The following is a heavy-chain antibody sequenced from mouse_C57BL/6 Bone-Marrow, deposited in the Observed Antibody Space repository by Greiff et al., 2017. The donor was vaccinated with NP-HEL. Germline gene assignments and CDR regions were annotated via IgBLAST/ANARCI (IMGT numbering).Heavy chain of an antibody. V-gene: IGHV14-4*01. J-gene: IGHJ3*01. CDR3: TIDYDWFAY. CDR1: GFNIKDDY. D-gene: IGHD2-4*01. Sequence: EVQLQQSGAELVRPGASVKLSCTASGFNIKDDYMHWVKQRPEQGLEWIGWIDPENGDTEYASKFQGKATITADTSSNTAYLQLSSLTSEDTAVYYCTIDYDWFAYWGQGTLVTVSA. CDR2: IDPENGDT.